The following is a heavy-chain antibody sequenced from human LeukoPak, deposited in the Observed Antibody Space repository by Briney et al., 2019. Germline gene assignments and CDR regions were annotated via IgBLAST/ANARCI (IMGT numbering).Heavy chain of an antibody. CDR3: ASTVATSHFDY. D-gene: IGHD5-12*01. CDR1: GASFMSYY. CDR2: IYYSGST. J-gene: IGHJ4*02. Sequence: SETLSLTCSVSGASFMSYYWSWIRQPPGKGLEWIGYIYYSGSTSYNPSLKSRVTLSINTPNKQFSLRLNSLTAADTAVYYCASTVATSHFDYWGQGTLVTVSS. V-gene: IGHV4-59*12.